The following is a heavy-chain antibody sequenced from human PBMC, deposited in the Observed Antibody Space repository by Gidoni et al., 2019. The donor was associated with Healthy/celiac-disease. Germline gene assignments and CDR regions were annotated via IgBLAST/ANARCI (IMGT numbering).Heavy chain of an antibody. CDR1: GFSLSTSGVG. CDR3: AHTPREIFVLKYYFDY. V-gene: IGHV2-5*01. CDR2: IYWNDDK. J-gene: IGHJ4*02. Sequence: QTTLKESGPTLVKPTQTLTLTCTFSGFSLSTSGVGVGWIRQPPGKALEWLALIYWNDDKRYSPSLKSRLTITKDTSKNQVVLTMTNMDPVDTATYYCAHTPREIFVLKYYFDYWGQGTLVTVSS. D-gene: IGHD3-3*01.